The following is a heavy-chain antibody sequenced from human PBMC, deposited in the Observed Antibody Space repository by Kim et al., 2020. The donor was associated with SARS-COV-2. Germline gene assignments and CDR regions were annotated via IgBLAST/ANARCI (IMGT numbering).Heavy chain of an antibody. D-gene: IGHD3-10*01. Sequence: GGSLRLSCSASGFTFSSYAMHWVRQAPGKGLEYVSAISSNGGSTYYADSVKGRFTISRDNSKNTLYLQMSSLRAEDTAVYYCVKDHHLFLYGSGSYFDYWGQGTLVTVSS. V-gene: IGHV3-64D*09. CDR3: VKDHHLFLYGSGSYFDY. J-gene: IGHJ4*02. CDR1: GFTFSSYA. CDR2: ISSNGGST.